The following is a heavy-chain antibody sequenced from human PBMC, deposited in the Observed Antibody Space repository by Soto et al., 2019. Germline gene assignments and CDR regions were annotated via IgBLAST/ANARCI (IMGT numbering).Heavy chain of an antibody. CDR1: GLTVSSYA. V-gene: IGHV3-53*01. J-gene: IGHJ6*02. CDR3: AKGWMDV. CDR2: IYASDST. Sequence: EVQLVESGGGLIQPGGSLRLSCAVSGLTVSSYAMSWVRQAPGEGLECVSVIYASDSTHYADSVKGRFTISRDNSKNTLFLQMNSLRAEDTAVYYCAKGWMDVWGQGTTVNVS.